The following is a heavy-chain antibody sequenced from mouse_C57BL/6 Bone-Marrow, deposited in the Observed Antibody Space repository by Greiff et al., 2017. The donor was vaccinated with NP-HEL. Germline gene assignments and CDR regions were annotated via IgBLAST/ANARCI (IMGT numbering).Heavy chain of an antibody. V-gene: IGHV5-17*01. CDR2: ISSGSSTI. Sequence: EVKVVESGGGLVKPGGSLKLSCAASGFTFSDYGMHWVRQAPEKGLEWVAYISSGSSTIYYADTVKGRFTISRDNAKNTLFLQMTSLRSEDTAMYYCARIPCYYGSSYWYFDVWGTGTTVTVSS. J-gene: IGHJ1*03. D-gene: IGHD1-1*01. CDR1: GFTFSDYG. CDR3: ARIPCYYGSSYWYFDV.